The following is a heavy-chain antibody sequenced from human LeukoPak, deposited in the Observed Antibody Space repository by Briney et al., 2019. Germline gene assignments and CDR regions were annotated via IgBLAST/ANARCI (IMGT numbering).Heavy chain of an antibody. Sequence: PGGSLRLSCAASGFTFSDYYMSWIRQAPGKGLEWVSYISSSGSTIYYADSVKGRFTISRDNAKNSLYLQMNSLRAEDTAVYYCARDNSVRDEAWWFNPWGQGTLVTVSS. CDR2: ISSSGSTI. CDR1: GFTFSDYY. D-gene: IGHD5-24*01. CDR3: ARDNSVRDEAWWFNP. V-gene: IGHV3-11*01. J-gene: IGHJ5*02.